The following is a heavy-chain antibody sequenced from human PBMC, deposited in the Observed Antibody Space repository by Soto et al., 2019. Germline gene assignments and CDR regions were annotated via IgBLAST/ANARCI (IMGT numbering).Heavy chain of an antibody. CDR1: GYTFTNYG. V-gene: IGHV1-18*01. J-gene: IGHJ5*02. CDR2: ISAYNGNI. Sequence: QVQLVQSGAEVKKPGASVKVSCKASGYTFTNYGISWVRQAPGQGLEWMGWISAYNGNIKYAQKVQDRVTMTTDTSATTAYMALRRLRFDDTAVDYCARVPIAGRARDQHNWCDPWGQGTLVTVSS. CDR3: ARVPIAGRARDQHNWCDP. D-gene: IGHD6-13*01.